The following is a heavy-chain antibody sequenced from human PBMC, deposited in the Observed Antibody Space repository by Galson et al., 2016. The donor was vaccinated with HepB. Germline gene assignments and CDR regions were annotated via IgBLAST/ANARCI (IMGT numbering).Heavy chain of an antibody. CDR3: ARDDSGDWYGFHYGTDV. V-gene: IGHV4-59*01. D-gene: IGHD6-19*01. CDR1: GGSISY. Sequence: ETLSLTCTFSGGSISYWSWIRQPPGMGLEWIGYIYHSGSTNYNPSLKSRVTISVDTSKNQFSLKLNSVTAADTGVYYCARDDSGDWYGFHYGTDVWGQGTTVTASS. CDR2: IYHSGST. J-gene: IGHJ6*02.